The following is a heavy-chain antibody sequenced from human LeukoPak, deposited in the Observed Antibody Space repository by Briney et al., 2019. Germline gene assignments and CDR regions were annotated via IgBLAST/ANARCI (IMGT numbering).Heavy chain of an antibody. D-gene: IGHD2-8*01. CDR3: ARRPFIMVYAHGAFDY. V-gene: IGHV4-34*01. CDR2: INHSGST. Sequence: PSETLSLTCAVYGVSFGGYYWSWIRQPPGKGLEWIGEINHSGSTNYNPSLKSRVSISVDTSKNQFSLKLSSVTAADTAVYYCARRPFIMVYAHGAFDYWGQGTLVTVSS. CDR1: GVSFGGYY. J-gene: IGHJ4*02.